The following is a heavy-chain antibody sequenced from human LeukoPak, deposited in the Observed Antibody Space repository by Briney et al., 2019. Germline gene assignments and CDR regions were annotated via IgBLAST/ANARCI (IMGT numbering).Heavy chain of an antibody. V-gene: IGHV3-23*01. CDR3: AKDPAADSSRYYSYLFDY. CDR1: GFTFSSYA. D-gene: IGHD3-22*01. CDR2: ISGSGGST. J-gene: IGHJ4*02. Sequence: PGGSLRLSCAASGFTFSSYAMSWVRQAPGKGLEWVSAISGSGGSTYYADSVKVRFTISRDNSKNTLYLQMNRLRAEDTAVYYCAKDPAADSSRYYSYLFDYWGQGTLVTVSS.